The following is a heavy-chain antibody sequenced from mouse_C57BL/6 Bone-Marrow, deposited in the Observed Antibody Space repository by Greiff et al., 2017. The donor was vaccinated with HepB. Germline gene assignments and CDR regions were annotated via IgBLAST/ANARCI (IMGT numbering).Heavy chain of an antibody. D-gene: IGHD1-1*01. CDR2: ISNGGGST. CDR3: ARAFYYYGSSPWYFDV. V-gene: IGHV5-12*01. J-gene: IGHJ1*03. CDR1: GFTFSDYY. Sequence: EVKLMESGGGLVQPGGSLKLSCAASGFTFSDYYMYWVRQTPEKRLEWVAYISNGGGSTYYPDTVKGRFTISRDNAKNTLYLQMSLLKSEDTAMYYCARAFYYYGSSPWYFDVWGTGTTVTVSS.